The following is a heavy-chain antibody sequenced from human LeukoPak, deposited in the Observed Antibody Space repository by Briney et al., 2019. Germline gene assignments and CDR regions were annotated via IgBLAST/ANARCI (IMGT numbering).Heavy chain of an antibody. J-gene: IGHJ4*02. CDR3: ARVGVKLRFLEWYPHYYFDY. CDR1: GGSISSYY. CDR2: IYYSGST. Sequence: SETLSLTCTVSGGSISSYYWSWIRQPPGKGLEWIGYIYYSGSTNYNPSLKSRVTISVDTSKNQFSLKLSSVTAADTAVYYCARVGVKLRFLEWYPHYYFDYWGQGTLVTVSS. D-gene: IGHD3-3*01. V-gene: IGHV4-59*12.